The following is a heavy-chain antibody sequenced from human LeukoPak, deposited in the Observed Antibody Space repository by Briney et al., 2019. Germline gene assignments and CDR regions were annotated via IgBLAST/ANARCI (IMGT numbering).Heavy chain of an antibody. Sequence: PGGSLRLSCAASGFTFSSYGMSWVRQAPGKELEWVSAISGSGGSTYYADSVKGRFTISRDNAKNSLYLQMNSLRAEDTAVYYCARDLPQYCSSTSCYNGYWGQGTLVTVSS. J-gene: IGHJ4*02. D-gene: IGHD2-2*02. CDR2: ISGSGGST. V-gene: IGHV3-23*01. CDR1: GFTFSSYG. CDR3: ARDLPQYCSSTSCYNGY.